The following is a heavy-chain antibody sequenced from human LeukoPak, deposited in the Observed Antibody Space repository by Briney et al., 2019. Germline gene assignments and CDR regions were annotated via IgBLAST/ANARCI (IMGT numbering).Heavy chain of an antibody. V-gene: IGHV4-59*08. CDR2: IYYTGST. D-gene: IGHD3-10*01. CDR3: ARLRSYASGTYSHHY. Sequence: SETLSLTCTVSGGSLSSYYWSWIRQPPGKGLEWIGYIYYTGSTNYIPSLKSRVTISVDTSKNQSSLKLTSVTAADTAVYYCARLRSYASGTYSHHYWGQGTLVTVSS. CDR1: GGSLSSYY. J-gene: IGHJ4*02.